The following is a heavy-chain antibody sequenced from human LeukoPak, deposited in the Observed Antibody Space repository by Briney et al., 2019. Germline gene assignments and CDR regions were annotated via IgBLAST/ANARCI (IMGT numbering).Heavy chain of an antibody. CDR1: GFTFSSYW. CDR3: ARIGGGSFPHYYYYMDV. D-gene: IGHD2-15*01. Sequence: GGSLRLSCAASGFTFSSYWMHRVRQAPGKGLVWVSRINTDGSSTSYADSVKGRFTISRDNAKNTLYLQMNSLRAEDTAVYYCARIGGGSFPHYYYYMDVWGKGTTVTVSS. CDR2: INTDGSST. J-gene: IGHJ6*03. V-gene: IGHV3-74*01.